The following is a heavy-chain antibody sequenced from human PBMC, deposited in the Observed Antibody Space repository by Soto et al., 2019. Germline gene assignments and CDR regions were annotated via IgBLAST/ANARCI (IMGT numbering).Heavy chain of an antibody. CDR1: GFTFSSFT. CDR3: AKDTYRRSWYF. D-gene: IGHD2-2*01. J-gene: IGHJ4*02. V-gene: IGHV3-23*05. CDR2: IDKSGGDT. Sequence: HPGGSLRLSCATSGFTFSSFTMNWVRQAPGKGLEWVSSIDKSGGDTYYADSVKGRFTISRDNSKNTLYLQMNGLRAEDTALYYRAKDTYRRSWYFWGQGTLVTVSS.